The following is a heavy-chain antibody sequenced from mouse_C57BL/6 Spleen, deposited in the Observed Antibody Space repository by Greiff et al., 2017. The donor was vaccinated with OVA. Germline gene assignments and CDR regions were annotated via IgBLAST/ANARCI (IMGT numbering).Heavy chain of an antibody. CDR1: GYTFTSYW. V-gene: IGHV1-69*01. Sequence: QVQLQQPGAELVMPGASVKLSCKASGYTFTSYWMHWVKQRPGQGLEWIGEIDPSDSYTNYNQKFKGKSTLTVDKSSSTAYMQLSSLTSEDAAVDYGARSQVITTVGGYCEGWGTGTTGTV. CDR3: ARSQVITTVGGYCEG. J-gene: IGHJ1*03. D-gene: IGHD1-1*01. CDR2: IDPSDSYT.